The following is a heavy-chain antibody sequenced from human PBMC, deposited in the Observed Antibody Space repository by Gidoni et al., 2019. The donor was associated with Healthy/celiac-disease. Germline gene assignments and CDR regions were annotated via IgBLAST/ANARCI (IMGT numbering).Heavy chain of an antibody. CDR3: ARQSAAAGPVYYYYGMDV. CDR1: GYSFTSYW. CDR2: IDPSDSYT. Sequence: DVQLVQSGAEVKKPGESLRISCKGSGYSFTSYWISWVRQMPGKGLEWMGRIDPSDSYTNYSPSFQGHVTISADKSISTAYLQWSSLKASDTAMYYCARQSAAAGPVYYYYGMDVWGQGTTVTVSS. J-gene: IGHJ6*02. V-gene: IGHV5-10-1*03. D-gene: IGHD6-13*01.